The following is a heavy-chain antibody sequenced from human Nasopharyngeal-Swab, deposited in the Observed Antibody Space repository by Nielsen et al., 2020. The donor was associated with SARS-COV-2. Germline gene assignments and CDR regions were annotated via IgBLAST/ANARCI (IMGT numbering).Heavy chain of an antibody. CDR3: SRGLNGGH. CDR2: INHSGST. D-gene: IGHD3-16*01. CDR1: GGSFSGYY. J-gene: IGHJ4*02. Sequence: SETLSITCAVYGGSFSGYYWSWIRQPPGKGLEWIGEINHSGSTNYNPSLKSRVTISVDTSKNQFSLKLSSVTAADTAVYYGSRGLNGGHWGQGTLVTVSS. V-gene: IGHV4-34*01.